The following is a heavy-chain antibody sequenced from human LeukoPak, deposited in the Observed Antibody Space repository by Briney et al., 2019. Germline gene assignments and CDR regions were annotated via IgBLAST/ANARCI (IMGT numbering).Heavy chain of an antibody. V-gene: IGHV4-59*08. CDR3: ASKRALYCSGGSCYYDY. CDR2: IYHSGST. D-gene: IGHD2-15*01. J-gene: IGHJ4*02. Sequence: SETLSLTCTVSGGSISNKYWSWIRQPPGKGLEWIGSIYHSGSTYYNPSLKSRVTISVDTSKNQFSLKLSSVTAADTAVYYCASKRALYCSGGSCYYDYWGQGTLVTVSS. CDR1: GGSISNKY.